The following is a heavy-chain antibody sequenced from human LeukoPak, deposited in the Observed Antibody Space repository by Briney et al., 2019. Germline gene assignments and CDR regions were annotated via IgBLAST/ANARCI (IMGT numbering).Heavy chain of an antibody. CDR3: ARGRARGVAAPFDY. V-gene: IGHV3-11*05. D-gene: IGHD3-10*01. Sequence: GGSLRLSCAASAFNFSDYYMSWIRQAPGKGLEWVSYISSSSSYTNYADSVKGRFTISRDNAKNSLYLQMNSLRADDTAVYYCARGRARGVAAPFDYWGQGTLVTVSS. CDR2: ISSSSSYT. J-gene: IGHJ4*02. CDR1: AFNFSDYY.